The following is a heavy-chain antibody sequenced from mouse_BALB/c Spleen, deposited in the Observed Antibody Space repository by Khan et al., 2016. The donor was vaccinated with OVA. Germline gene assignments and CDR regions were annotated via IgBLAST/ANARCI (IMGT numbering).Heavy chain of an antibody. J-gene: IGHJ4*01. CDR3: ARGNYYGYDMDY. CDR2: ISYSGST. Sequence: EVQLQESGPGLVKPSQSLSLTCTVTGYSITSNYAWNWIRQFPGNKLEWMGYISYSGSTNYNPSLKRRISITRDTSKNQFFLQLNSVTTEDTATYYCARGNYYGYDMDYWGQGTSITVSS. V-gene: IGHV3-2*02. CDR1: GYSITSNYA. D-gene: IGHD1-1*01.